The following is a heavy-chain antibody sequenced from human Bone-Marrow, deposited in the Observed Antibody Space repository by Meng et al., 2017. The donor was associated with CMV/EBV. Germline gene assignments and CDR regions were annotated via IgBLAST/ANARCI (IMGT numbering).Heavy chain of an antibody. CDR3: ARRYGGNSYYYGMDV. CDR2: IGTAGDT. Sequence: GESLKISCAACGFTFSSYDMHWVRQATGKGLEWVSAIGTAGDTYYPGSVKGQFTISRENAKNSLYLQMNSLRAGDTAVYYCARRYGGNSYYYGMDVWGQGTTVTVSS. CDR1: GFTFSSYD. V-gene: IGHV3-13*03. J-gene: IGHJ6*02. D-gene: IGHD4-23*01.